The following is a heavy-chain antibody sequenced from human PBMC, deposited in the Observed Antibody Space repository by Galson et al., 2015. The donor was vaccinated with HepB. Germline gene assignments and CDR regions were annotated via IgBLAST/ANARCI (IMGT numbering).Heavy chain of an antibody. D-gene: IGHD6-19*01. CDR3: ARPADSSGWYVNPYYGMDV. V-gene: IGHV5-10-1*01. CDR1: GYSFTSYW. Sequence: QSGAEVKKPGESLRISCKGSGYSFTSYWISWVRQMPGKGLEWMGRIDPSDSYTNYSPSFQGHVTISADKSISTAYLQWSSLKASDTAMYYCARPADSSGWYVNPYYGMDVWGQGTTVTVSS. CDR2: IDPSDSYT. J-gene: IGHJ6*02.